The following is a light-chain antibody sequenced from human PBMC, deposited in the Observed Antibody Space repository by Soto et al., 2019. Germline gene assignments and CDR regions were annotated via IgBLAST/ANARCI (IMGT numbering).Light chain of an antibody. CDR2: DAS. CDR1: QSISSW. V-gene: IGKV1-5*01. J-gene: IGKJ1*01. Sequence: DIQLTQSPSTLSASVGDRVTITCRGGQSISSWLAWYQQKPGKAPKLLIYDASSLESGVPSRFSGSGSGTEFTLTISSLQPDAFATYYCQQYNIYSRAFGQGTKVEIK. CDR3: QQYNIYSRA.